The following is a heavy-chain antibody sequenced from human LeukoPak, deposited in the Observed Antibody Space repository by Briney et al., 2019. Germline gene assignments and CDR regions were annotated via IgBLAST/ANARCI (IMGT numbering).Heavy chain of an antibody. D-gene: IGHD6-13*01. CDR3: AKDRGIAAAGIDY. Sequence: PGGSLRLSCASSGFTFSSYAMSWVRQAPGKGLKWVSAISGSGGSTYYADSVKGRFTISRDNSKNTLYLQTNSLRAEDTAVYYCAKDRGIAAAGIDYWGQGTLVTVSS. J-gene: IGHJ4*02. V-gene: IGHV3-23*01. CDR2: ISGSGGST. CDR1: GFTFSSYA.